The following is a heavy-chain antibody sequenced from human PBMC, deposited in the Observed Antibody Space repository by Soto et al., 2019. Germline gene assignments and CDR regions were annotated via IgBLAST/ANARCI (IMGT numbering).Heavy chain of an antibody. V-gene: IGHV1-18*01. Sequence: GASVKVSCKASGYTFTGYGISWVRQAPGQGLEWMGWISAYNGNTNYAQKLQGRVTMTTDTSTSTAYMELRSLRSDDTAVYYCARDDAGYSSSWYLTYYYYGMDVWGQGTTVTVSS. CDR3: ARDDAGYSSSWYLTYYYYGMDV. CDR1: GYTFTGYG. J-gene: IGHJ6*02. CDR2: ISAYNGNT. D-gene: IGHD6-13*01.